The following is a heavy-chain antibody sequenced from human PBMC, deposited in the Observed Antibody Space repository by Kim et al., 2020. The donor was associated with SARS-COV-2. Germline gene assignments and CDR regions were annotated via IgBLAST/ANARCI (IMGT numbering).Heavy chain of an antibody. CDR1: GLIFNNYW. J-gene: IGHJ3*02. D-gene: IGHD3-22*01. V-gene: IGHV3-74*01. CDR3: VSEGAYDSSGDVAFDI. Sequence: GGSLRLSCGASGLIFNNYWMHWVRQAPWKGLVWVSRITGDGSRTNYADSVKGRFTISRDNAKNTLYLQMNSLRVEDTAVYFCVSEGAYDSSGDVAFDIWGQGTMVTVSS. CDR2: ITGDGSRT.